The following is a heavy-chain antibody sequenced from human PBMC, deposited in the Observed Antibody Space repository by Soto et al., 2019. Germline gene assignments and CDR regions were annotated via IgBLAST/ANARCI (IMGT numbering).Heavy chain of an antibody. V-gene: IGHV3-23*01. CDR3: AKRTYYAFWRGPNLPYYFDY. D-gene: IGHD3-3*01. CDR1: GFTFSSYA. Sequence: EVQLLESGGGLVQPGGSLRLSCAASGFTFSSYAMSWVRQAPGKGLEWVSAISGSGGSTYYADSVKGRFTISRDNSKNQVYLQMNSLRAEDTAVYYCAKRTYYAFWRGPNLPYYFDYWGQGTLVTVSS. J-gene: IGHJ4*02. CDR2: ISGSGGST.